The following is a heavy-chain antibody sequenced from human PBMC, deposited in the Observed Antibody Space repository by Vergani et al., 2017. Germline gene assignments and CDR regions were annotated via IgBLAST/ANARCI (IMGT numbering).Heavy chain of an antibody. CDR2: IFQSGSP. J-gene: IGHJ4*02. V-gene: IGHV4-30-2*01. D-gene: IGHD3-10*01. CDR1: GGSISSCAFS. Sequence: QLQLQESGSALVNPSQTLSLNCAASGGSISSCAFSWGCIRQPPGGGLQLIWHIFQSGSPDYNASLKSRVNISLDKSKNHFSLGLSSVTAANTAVYYCVRRNNVVRETDYFDYWGQGILVTVSS. CDR3: VRRNNVVRETDYFDY.